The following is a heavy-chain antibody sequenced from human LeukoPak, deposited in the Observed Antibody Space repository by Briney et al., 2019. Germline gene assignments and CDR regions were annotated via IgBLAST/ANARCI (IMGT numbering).Heavy chain of an antibody. V-gene: IGHV3-30*18. D-gene: IGHD1-14*01. Sequence: GRSLRLSCAASGFTFSTYGMHWVRQAPGKGLEWVAVLSYDGSEKYYADSVKGRCTISRDNSKNTVYLQMNSLRDEDTAVYYCAKDQTGGGPYYGMDVWGQGTTVTVSS. CDR1: GFTFSTYG. CDR2: LSYDGSEK. CDR3: AKDQTGGGPYYGMDV. J-gene: IGHJ6*02.